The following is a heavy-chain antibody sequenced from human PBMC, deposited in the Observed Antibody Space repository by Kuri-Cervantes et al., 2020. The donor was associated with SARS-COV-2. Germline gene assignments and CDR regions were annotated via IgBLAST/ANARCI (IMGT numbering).Heavy chain of an antibody. J-gene: IGHJ6*04. V-gene: IGHV4-61*09. CDR3: ARPGGFLDV. CDR1: GGSISSGNYY. Sequence: SETLSLTCTVSGGSISSGNYYWSWIRQPAGKGLEWIGYIYTSGSTNYNPSLKGRVTISVDTSKNQFSLKLSSVTAADTAVYYCARPGGFLDVWGKGTTVTVSS. CDR2: IYTSGST. D-gene: IGHD4-23*01.